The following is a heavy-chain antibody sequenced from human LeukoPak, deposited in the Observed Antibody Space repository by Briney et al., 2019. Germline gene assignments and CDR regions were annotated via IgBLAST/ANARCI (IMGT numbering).Heavy chain of an antibody. Sequence: GGSLRLSCEASGFTFSSYAIRWVRQAPGTGLEWVSSIPGSGGATYCADSVRGRFSISRDSSKNAVYLQMNSLRDEDTAVYYCARARPWDSSRSYYFGMDVWGHGTTVTVSS. CDR3: ARARPWDSSRSYYFGMDV. CDR2: IPGSGGAT. J-gene: IGHJ6*02. D-gene: IGHD3-22*01. CDR1: GFTFSSYA. V-gene: IGHV3-23*01.